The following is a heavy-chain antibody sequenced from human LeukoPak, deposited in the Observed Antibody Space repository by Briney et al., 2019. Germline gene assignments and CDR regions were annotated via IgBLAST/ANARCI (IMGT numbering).Heavy chain of an antibody. D-gene: IGHD1-26*01. CDR3: ARGSGSYLYYYYYMDV. CDR2: IYYSGST. Sequence: SETLSLTCTVSGDSISSYYGSWVRQPPGKGLEWIGYIYYSGSTNYNPSLKSRVTISVDTSKNQFSLKLSSVTAADTAVYYCARGSGSYLYYYYYMDVWGKGTTVTVSS. J-gene: IGHJ6*03. V-gene: IGHV4-59*01. CDR1: GDSISSYY.